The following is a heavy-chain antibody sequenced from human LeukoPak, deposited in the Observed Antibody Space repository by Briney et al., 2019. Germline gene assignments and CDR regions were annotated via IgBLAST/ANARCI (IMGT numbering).Heavy chain of an antibody. CDR3: ARRDYALDY. D-gene: IGHD4-17*01. CDR2: IYYSGST. J-gene: IGHJ4*02. V-gene: IGHV4-61*01. Sequence: SETLSLTCTVSGASVSSGSYHWSWIRQPPGKGLEYIGYIYYSGSTNYNPSLKSRVTISLDTSKNQFSLNLRSVTAADTAVYYCARRDYALDYWGQGTLVTVSS. CDR1: GASVSSGSYH.